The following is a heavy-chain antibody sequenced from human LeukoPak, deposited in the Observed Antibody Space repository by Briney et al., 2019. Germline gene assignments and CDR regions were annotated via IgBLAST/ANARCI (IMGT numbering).Heavy chain of an antibody. J-gene: IGHJ4*02. D-gene: IGHD6-19*01. Sequence: GGSLRLSCAASGFTFITYAIHWVRQAPGKVLEWVAVISSDGRNIYYGDSVKGRFTISRDNSKNTLYLQMNSLRPEDTAVYYCARQRYSSGWYLDYWGQGTLVTVSS. CDR2: ISSDGRNI. CDR1: GFTFITYA. CDR3: ARQRYSSGWYLDY. V-gene: IGHV3-30*04.